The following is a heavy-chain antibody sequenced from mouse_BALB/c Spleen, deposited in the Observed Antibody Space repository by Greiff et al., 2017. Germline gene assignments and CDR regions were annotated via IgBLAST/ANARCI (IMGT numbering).Heavy chain of an antibody. J-gene: IGHJ2*01. D-gene: IGHD2-4*01. Sequence: QVQLQQSGAELVRPGVSVKISCKGSGYTFTDYAMHWVKQSHAKSLEWIGVISTYYGDASYNQKFKGKATMTVDKSSSTAYMELARLTSEDSAIYYCARSGDYPYFDYWGQGTTLTVSS. CDR1: GYTFTDYA. V-gene: IGHV1S137*01. CDR3: ARSGDYPYFDY. CDR2: ISTYYGDA.